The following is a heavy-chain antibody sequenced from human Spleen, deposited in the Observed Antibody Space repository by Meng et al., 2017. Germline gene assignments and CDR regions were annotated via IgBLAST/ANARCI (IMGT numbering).Heavy chain of an antibody. CDR3: ARVGNYYDGSGLPRNDAFDI. CDR2: MYVSGIT. V-gene: IGHV4-39*07. Sequence: SETLSLTCSVSGGSISSRSYYWGWIRQPPGKGSEWIGSMYVSGITYHSPSLKSRVTMLIDTSKNQFSLNLTSVTAADTAVYFCARVGNYYDGSGLPRNDAFDIWGQGTMVTVSS. D-gene: IGHD3-22*01. CDR1: GGSISSRSYY. J-gene: IGHJ3*02.